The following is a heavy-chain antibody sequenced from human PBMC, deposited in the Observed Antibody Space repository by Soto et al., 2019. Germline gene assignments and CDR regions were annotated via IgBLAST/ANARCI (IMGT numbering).Heavy chain of an antibody. J-gene: IGHJ5*02. CDR2: IYYSGST. D-gene: IGHD2-15*01. Sequence: SETLSLTDSVSGCSISRYRWSWIRQPPGKGLEWIGYIYYSGSTNYNPSLKSRVTISVDTSKYQFSLKLSSVTAADTAVYYCASLYCRGGSCYPTPWGQGTLVTVS. V-gene: IGHV4-59*01. CDR1: GCSISRYR. CDR3: ASLYCRGGSCYPTP.